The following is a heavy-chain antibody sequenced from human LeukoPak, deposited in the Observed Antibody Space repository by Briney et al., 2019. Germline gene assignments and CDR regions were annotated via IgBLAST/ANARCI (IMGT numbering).Heavy chain of an antibody. Sequence: SETLSLTCAVYGGSFSGYYWSWIRQPLGKGLEWIGEINHSGSTNYNPSLKSRVTISVDTSKNQFSLKLSSVTAADTAVYYCARPTHYYDSSGYYFWGQGTTVTVSS. CDR2: INHSGST. CDR1: GGSFSGYY. V-gene: IGHV4-34*01. J-gene: IGHJ6*02. CDR3: ARPTHYYDSSGYYF. D-gene: IGHD3-22*01.